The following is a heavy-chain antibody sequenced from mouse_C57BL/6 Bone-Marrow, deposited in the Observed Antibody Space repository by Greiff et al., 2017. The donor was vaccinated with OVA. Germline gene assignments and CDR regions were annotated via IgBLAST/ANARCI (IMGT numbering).Heavy chain of an antibody. CDR2: INPNNGGT. CDR3: ALIYDGYYVDY. D-gene: IGHD2-3*01. V-gene: IGHV1-22*01. CDR1: GYTFTDYN. J-gene: IGHJ2*01. Sequence: VQLKQSGPELVKPGASVKMSCKASGYTFTDYNMHWVKQSHGKSLEWIGYINPNNGGTSYNQKFKGKATLTVNKSSSTAYMELRSLTSEDSAVYYCALIYDGYYVDYWGQGTTLTVSS.